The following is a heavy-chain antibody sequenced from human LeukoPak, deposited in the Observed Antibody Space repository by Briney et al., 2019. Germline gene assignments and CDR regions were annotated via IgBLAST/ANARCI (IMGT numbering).Heavy chain of an antibody. V-gene: IGHV1-46*01. CDR1: RYSFTSCY. CDR3: ARDQGRAADYVWGSYSDY. CDR2: INPSDGDT. D-gene: IGHD3-16*01. J-gene: IGHJ4*02. Sequence: ASVKVSCKASRYSFTSCYIHWVRQAPGQGLEWMGIINPSDGDTLYAQMFKGRVTLTRDTSTSTVYMELSSLKSEDTAVYFCARDQGRAADYVWGSYSDYRGQGALVTVSS.